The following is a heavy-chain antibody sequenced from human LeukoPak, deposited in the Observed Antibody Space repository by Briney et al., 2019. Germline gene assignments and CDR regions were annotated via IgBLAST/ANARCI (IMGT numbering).Heavy chain of an antibody. D-gene: IGHD3-22*01. J-gene: IGHJ4*02. CDR2: INHSGST. CDR3: ARGVPYYYDSSGYYYRYYFDY. Sequence: SETLSLTCAVYGGSFSGYYWSWIRQPPGKGLEWIGEINHSGSTNYNPSLKSRVTISVDTSKNQFPLKLSSVTAADTAVYYCARGVPYYYDSSGYYYRYYFDYWGQGTLVTVSS. V-gene: IGHV4-34*01. CDR1: GGSFSGYY.